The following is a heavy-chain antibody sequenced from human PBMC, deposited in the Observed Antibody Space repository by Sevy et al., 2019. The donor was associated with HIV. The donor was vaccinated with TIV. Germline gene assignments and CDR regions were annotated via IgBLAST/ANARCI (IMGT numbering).Heavy chain of an antibody. J-gene: IGHJ4*02. CDR1: GLTFSDYY. Sequence: GGSLRLSCAASGLTFSDYYMSWIRQAPGKGLEWFSYISSSGTTLYYADSVKGRFAISRDNAKNSLYLQMNSLRAEDTAVYFCVGRRYSYTYSWSYHFDYWGQGALVTVSS. CDR2: ISSSGTTL. V-gene: IGHV3-11*01. CDR3: VGRRYSYTYSWSYHFDY. D-gene: IGHD5-18*01.